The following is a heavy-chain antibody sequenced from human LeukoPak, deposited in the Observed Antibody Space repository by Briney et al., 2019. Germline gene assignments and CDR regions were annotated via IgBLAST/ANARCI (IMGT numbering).Heavy chain of an antibody. Sequence: GGSLRLSCAASGITFSSYEMNWVRQAPGKGLEWVSYISSSGSTIYYADSVKGRFTISRDNAKNSLYLQMNSLRAEDTAVYYCARDSREWIQLWFPGRFYYGMDVWGQGTTVTVSS. CDR3: ARDSREWIQLWFPGRFYYGMDV. CDR2: ISSSGSTI. V-gene: IGHV3-48*03. CDR1: GITFSSYE. J-gene: IGHJ6*02. D-gene: IGHD5-18*01.